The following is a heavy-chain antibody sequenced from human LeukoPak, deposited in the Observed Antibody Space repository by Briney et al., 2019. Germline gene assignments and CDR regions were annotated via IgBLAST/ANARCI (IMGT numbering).Heavy chain of an antibody. D-gene: IGHD3-22*01. CDR1: GGSFSGYY. V-gene: IGHV4-34*01. CDR2: INHSGST. CDR3: ATRAGHYYGSGHYYYGMDV. Sequence: PSETLSLTCAVYGGSFSGYYWSWIRQPPGKGLEWIGEINHSGSTNYNPSLKSRVTISVDTSKKQFSLKLSSVTAADTAVYYCATRAGHYYGSGHYYYGMDVWGQGTTVTVSS. J-gene: IGHJ6*02.